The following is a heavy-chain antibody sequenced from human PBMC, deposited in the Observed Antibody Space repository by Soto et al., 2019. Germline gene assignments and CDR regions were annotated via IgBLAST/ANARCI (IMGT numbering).Heavy chain of an antibody. CDR2: IIPIFGTA. V-gene: IGHV1-69*01. J-gene: IGHJ4*02. CDR1: GGTFSSYA. Sequence: QVQLVQSGAEVKKPGSSVKVSCKASGGTFSSYAISWVRQAPGQGREWMGGIIPIFGTANYAQKFQGRVTSTADESTSTAYMELSSLRSEDTAVYYCARVAGDGYNDKYYCDYWGQGTLVTVSS. D-gene: IGHD5-12*01. CDR3: ARVAGDGYNDKYYCDY.